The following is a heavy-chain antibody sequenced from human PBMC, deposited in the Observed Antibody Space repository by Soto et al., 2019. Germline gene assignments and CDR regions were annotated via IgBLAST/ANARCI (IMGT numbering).Heavy chain of an antibody. CDR3: NVLLWFGELFDY. J-gene: IGHJ4*02. CDR1: GFTFSNAW. Sequence: PGGSLRLSCAASGFTFSNAWMSWVRQAPGKGLEWVGRIKSKTDGGTTDYAAPVKGRFTISRDDSKNTLYLQMDSLKTEDTAVYYCNVLLWFGELFDYWGQGTLVTVSS. CDR2: IKSKTDGGTT. D-gene: IGHD3-10*01. V-gene: IGHV3-15*01.